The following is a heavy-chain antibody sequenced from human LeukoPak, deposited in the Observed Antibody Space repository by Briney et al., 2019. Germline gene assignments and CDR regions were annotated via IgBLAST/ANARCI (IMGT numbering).Heavy chain of an antibody. V-gene: IGHV3-53*01. CDR2: IYSGGST. J-gene: IGHJ4*02. CDR1: GFPVSSNY. CDR3: ARDRRGSSGRGPHSFDY. D-gene: IGHD6-6*01. Sequence: PGGSLRLSCAASGFPVSSNYMSWVRQAPGKGLEWVSVIYSGGSTYYADSVKGRFTISRDNSKNTLYLQMNSLRAEDTAVYYCARDRRGSSGRGPHSFDYWGQGTLVTVSS.